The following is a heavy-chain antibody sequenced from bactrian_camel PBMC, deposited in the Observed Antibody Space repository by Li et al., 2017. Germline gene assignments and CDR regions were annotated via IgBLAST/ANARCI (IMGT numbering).Heavy chain of an antibody. CDR1: DFTQSGRC. J-gene: IGHJ4*01. D-gene: IGHD2*01. Sequence: HVQLVESGGGSVQAGDSLTLTCVALDFTQSGRCMGWFRQRPGKQREGVAAILSDGLPMYATFVKGRFTVAKNYATTTLYLYMNDLKPEDTGLYECYAGAGYCYSAFCYSCPFGGWGHGTQVTVS. V-gene: IGHV3S55*01. CDR3: YAGAGYCYSAFCYSCPFGG. CDR2: ILSDGLP.